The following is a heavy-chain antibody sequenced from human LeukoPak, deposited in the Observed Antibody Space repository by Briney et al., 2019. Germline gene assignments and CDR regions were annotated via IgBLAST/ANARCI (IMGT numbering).Heavy chain of an antibody. J-gene: IGHJ4*02. V-gene: IGHV3-74*01. CDR1: GFTFSSYR. CDR2: INTDGTST. Sequence: GGSLRLSCAASGFTFSSYRIHWVRQAPGKGLVWVSRINTDGTSTTYADSVKGRFTISRDNSKNTLYLQMNSLRAEDTAVYYCAKEGFDSWGQGTLVTVSS. CDR3: AKEGFDS.